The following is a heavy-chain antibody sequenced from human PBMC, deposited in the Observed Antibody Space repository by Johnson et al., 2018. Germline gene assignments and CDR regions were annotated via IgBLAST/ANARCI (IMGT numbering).Heavy chain of an antibody. CDR2: ISYDGSSK. CDR1: GFTFRSYG. Sequence: QVQLVESGGGVVQPGRSLRLSCAASGFTFRSYGMHWVRQAPGQGLDWVAVISYDGSSKNYADSVKGRFTISRDNSKNTLYLQMNSLRAEDTAVYYCAKDFNSGTPNAFDIWGQGTMDTVSS. D-gene: IGHD1-1*01. J-gene: IGHJ3*02. CDR3: AKDFNSGTPNAFDI. V-gene: IGHV3-30*18.